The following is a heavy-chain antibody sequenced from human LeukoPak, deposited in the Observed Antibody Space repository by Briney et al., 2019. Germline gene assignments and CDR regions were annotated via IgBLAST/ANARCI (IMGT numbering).Heavy chain of an antibody. V-gene: IGHV3-74*01. CDR1: GFTFSSYW. Sequence: GGSLRLSCAASGFTFSSYWMHWVRQAPGKWLVWVSRINSDGSSTSYADSVKGRFTISRDNAKNTLYLQMNSLRAEDTAVYYCARDPKGYNFDYWGQGTLVTVSS. J-gene: IGHJ4*02. D-gene: IGHD3-16*02. CDR2: INSDGSST. CDR3: ARDPKGYNFDY.